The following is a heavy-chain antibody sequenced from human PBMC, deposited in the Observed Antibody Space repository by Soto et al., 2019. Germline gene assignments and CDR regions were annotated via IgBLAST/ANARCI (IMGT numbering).Heavy chain of an antibody. J-gene: IGHJ4*02. CDR3: ARPCSGGSCYAY. D-gene: IGHD2-15*01. Sequence: QLQLQESGPGLVKPSETLSLTCTVSGGSISSSSYYWGWIRQPPGKGLEWIGSIYYSGSTYYNPSLKSRVTISVDTSKNQFFLKLSSVTAADTAVYYCARPCSGGSCYAYWGQGTLVTVSS. CDR1: GGSISSSSYY. V-gene: IGHV4-39*01. CDR2: IYYSGST.